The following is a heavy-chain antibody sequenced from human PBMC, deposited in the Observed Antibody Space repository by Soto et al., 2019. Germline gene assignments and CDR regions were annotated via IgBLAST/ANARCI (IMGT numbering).Heavy chain of an antibody. J-gene: IGHJ4*02. D-gene: IGHD2-21*02. CDR1: GYSCAGYY. V-gene: IGHV1-2*02. Sequence: QVQLVQSGAEVKRRGASGKVSCKAVGYSCAGYYRHWVRQAPGQGLEWMGWIIPHSGATKYAQKFQARVTLTRDTSISLGYMQLSGLSSYEAAVDYCARETDDFTNGGNDSWGRGTLVPASP. CDR2: IIPHSGAT. CDR3: ARETDDFTNGGNDS.